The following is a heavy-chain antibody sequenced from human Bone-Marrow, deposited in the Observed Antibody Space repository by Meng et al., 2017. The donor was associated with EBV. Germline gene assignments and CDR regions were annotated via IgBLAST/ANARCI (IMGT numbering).Heavy chain of an antibody. D-gene: IGHD5-18*01. CDR2: IYYSGCT. J-gene: IGHJ4*02. Sequence: VQLQESGPRLVKPSATLSPSCTFAGGSVSSGSYYCSWIRQPPGKGLEWIGYIYYSGCTNYYPSLKSRVTISVATSKNQFSLKLSAVTAADTAVYYCARDNVDTAMVPHWGQGTLVTVSS. V-gene: IGHV4-61*01. CDR1: GGSVSSGSYY. CDR3: ARDNVDTAMVPH.